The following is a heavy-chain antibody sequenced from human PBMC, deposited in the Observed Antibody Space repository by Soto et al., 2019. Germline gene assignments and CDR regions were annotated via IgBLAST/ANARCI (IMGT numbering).Heavy chain of an antibody. D-gene: IGHD4-4*01. CDR1: GFTFSSYA. Sequence: PGGSLRLSCAASGFTFSSYAMSWVRQAPGKGLEWVSAISGSGGSTYYADSVKGRFTISRDNSKNTLYLQMNSLRAEDTAVYYCANPFSGNYGYYSYYRDVGGKGTTVPVSS. CDR3: ANPFSGNYGYYSYYRDV. V-gene: IGHV3-23*01. J-gene: IGHJ6*03. CDR2: ISGSGGST.